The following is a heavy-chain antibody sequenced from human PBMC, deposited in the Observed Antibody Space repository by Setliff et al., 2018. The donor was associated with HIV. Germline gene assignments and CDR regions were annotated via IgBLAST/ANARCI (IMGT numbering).Heavy chain of an antibody. V-gene: IGHV3-33*01. CDR1: GFPFSRCG. CDR3: ARAPGIAVTGRYFQH. J-gene: IGHJ1*01. Sequence: SLRLSCAASGFPFSRCGMHWVRQAPGKGLEWVALIWYDGSDKYYADSVKGRFTISRDNSKNILYLQLKSLRADDTAVYYCARAPGIAVTGRYFQHWGQGTLVTVSS. D-gene: IGHD6-19*01. CDR2: IWYDGSDK.